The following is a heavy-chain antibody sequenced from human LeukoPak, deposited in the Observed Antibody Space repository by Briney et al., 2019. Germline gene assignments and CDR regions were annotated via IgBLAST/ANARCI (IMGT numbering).Heavy chain of an antibody. D-gene: IGHD6-13*01. J-gene: IGHJ1*01. CDR1: GGSISSSSYY. CDR2: IYYSGST. Sequence: SETLSLTCTVSGGSISSSSYYWSWIRQPPGKGLEWIGYIYYSGSTNYNPSLKSRVTISVDTSKNQFSLNLSSVTAADTAVYYCARAAADYFKYFQHWGQGTLVTVSS. V-gene: IGHV4-61*05. CDR3: ARAAADYFKYFQH.